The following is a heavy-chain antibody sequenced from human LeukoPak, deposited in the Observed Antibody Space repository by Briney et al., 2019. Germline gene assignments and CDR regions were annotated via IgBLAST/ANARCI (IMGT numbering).Heavy chain of an antibody. CDR3: AKRQYYYDSSGYHSDTYAFDI. D-gene: IGHD3-22*01. Sequence: GGSLRLSCAASGFTFSSYAMSWVRQAPGKGLEWVSAISGSGGSTYYADSVKGRFTISRDNSKNTLYLQMNSLRAEDTAVYYCAKRQYYYDSSGYHSDTYAFDIWGQGTMVTVSS. CDR2: ISGSGGST. V-gene: IGHV3-23*01. J-gene: IGHJ3*02. CDR1: GFTFSSYA.